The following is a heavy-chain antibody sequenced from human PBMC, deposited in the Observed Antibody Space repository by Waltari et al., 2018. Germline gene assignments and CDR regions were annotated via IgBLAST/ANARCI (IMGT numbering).Heavy chain of an antibody. J-gene: IGHJ5*02. CDR1: GYTFTSYA. Sequence: QVQLVQSGSELKKPGASVKVSCKASGYTFTSYAINWVRQAPGQGLELMGWINTNTGNPTYVQGFTGRFVFSLDTSVSTAYLQISNLKAEDTAIYYCAREVVPAATIVVNWFDPWGQGTLVTVSS. CDR3: AREVVPAATIVVNWFDP. V-gene: IGHV7-4-1*02. D-gene: IGHD2-2*01. CDR2: INTNTGNP.